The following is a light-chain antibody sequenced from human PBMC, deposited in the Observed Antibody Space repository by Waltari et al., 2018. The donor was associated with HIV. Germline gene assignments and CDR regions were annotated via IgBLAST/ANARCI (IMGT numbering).Light chain of an antibody. CDR1: NIGSKS. J-gene: IGLJ2*01. V-gene: IGLV3-21*02. CDR3: QVWDSSSDHVV. CDR2: DDS. Sequence: SYVLTQPPSVSVAPGQTARITCGGNNIGSKSVHWYQQKPGQATVLVVYDDSARPSGIPGRFSGSNSGNTATLTISRVEAGDEADYYCQVWDSSSDHVVFGGGTKLTVL.